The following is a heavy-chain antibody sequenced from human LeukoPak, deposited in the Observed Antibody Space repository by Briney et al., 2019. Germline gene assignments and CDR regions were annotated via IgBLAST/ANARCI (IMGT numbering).Heavy chain of an antibody. J-gene: IGHJ4*02. Sequence: GASVKVSCKASGDTFTNHDISWVRQAPGQGQGPEWMGWISAYSGNTNYAQKLQGRVTMTTDTSTSTAYMELRSLRSDDTAVYYCARDHDPHYYDSSGYYDYWGQGTLVSVSS. CDR3: ARDHDPHYYDSSGYYDY. D-gene: IGHD3-22*01. V-gene: IGHV1-18*01. CDR1: GDTFTNHD. CDR2: ISAYSGNT.